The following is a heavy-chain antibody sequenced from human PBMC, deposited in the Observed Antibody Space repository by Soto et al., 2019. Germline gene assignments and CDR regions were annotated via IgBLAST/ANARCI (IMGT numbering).Heavy chain of an antibody. Sequence: EVQLVESGAGLVRPGGSMRLSCVASGITLSSSWMAWVRQAPGKGLEGVANINQEGSEKYYADAVKGGCTITSANAESCRYLQRGDGRDADTAKLDWAKGGGQEYWPELDPWGQGARVTVAS. V-gene: IGHV3-7*01. CDR3: AKGGGQEYWPELDP. CDR2: INQEGSEK. J-gene: IGHJ5*02. CDR1: GITLSSSW. D-gene: IGHD1-1*01.